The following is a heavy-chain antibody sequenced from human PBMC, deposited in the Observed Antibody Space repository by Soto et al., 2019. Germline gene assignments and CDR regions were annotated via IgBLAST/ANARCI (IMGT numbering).Heavy chain of an antibody. Sequence: ASVKVSCKASGYTFTNYAIHWVRQAPGQRLEWMGWIHAGDGNTMYSQKFQGRVTITWDTSATTAYMELSSLRSEDTAVYFCARDDYYDTSRYYDYWGQGTLVTVSS. CDR2: IHAGDGNT. CDR1: GYTFTNYA. CDR3: ARDDYYDTSRYYDY. V-gene: IGHV1-3*01. J-gene: IGHJ4*02. D-gene: IGHD3-22*01.